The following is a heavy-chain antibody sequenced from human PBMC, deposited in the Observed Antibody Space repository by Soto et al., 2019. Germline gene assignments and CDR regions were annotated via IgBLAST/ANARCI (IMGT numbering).Heavy chain of an antibody. CDR2: ISGSGGST. CDR1: GFTFSSYA. Sequence: GGSLRLSCAASGFTFSSYAMSWVRQAPGKGLEWVSAISGSGGSTYYADSVKGRFTISRDNSKNTLYLQMNSLRAEDTAVYYCAKNTYYDILTGLYYFDYWGQGTLVTVSS. D-gene: IGHD3-9*01. V-gene: IGHV3-23*01. J-gene: IGHJ4*02. CDR3: AKNTYYDILTGLYYFDY.